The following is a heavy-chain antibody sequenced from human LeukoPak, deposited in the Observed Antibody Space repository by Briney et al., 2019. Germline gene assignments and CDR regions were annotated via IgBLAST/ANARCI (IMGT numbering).Heavy chain of an antibody. V-gene: IGHV4-59*12. Sequence: PSETLSLTCTVSGGSISSYYWSWIRQPPGKGLEWIGYIYYSGSTNYNPSLKSRVTMSVDTSKNQFSLKLSSVTAADTAVYYCARVSRSSGLITAGVDYFDYWGQGTLVTVSS. D-gene: IGHD6-19*01. CDR3: ARVSRSSGLITAGVDYFDY. CDR2: IYYSGST. CDR1: GGSISSYY. J-gene: IGHJ4*02.